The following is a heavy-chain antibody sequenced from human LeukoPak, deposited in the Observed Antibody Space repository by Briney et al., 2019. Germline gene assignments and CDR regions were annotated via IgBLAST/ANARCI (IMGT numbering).Heavy chain of an antibody. D-gene: IGHD5-12*01. CDR3: ARDRMATRLSI. CDR2: IYYSGST. Sequence: SETLSLTCTVSGGSISSSSYYWGWIRQPPGKGLEWIGSIYYSGSTYYNPSLKSRVTISVDTSKNQFSLKLSSVTAADTAVYYCARDRMATRLSIWGQGTLVTVSS. V-gene: IGHV4-39*07. CDR1: GGSISSSSYY. J-gene: IGHJ4*02.